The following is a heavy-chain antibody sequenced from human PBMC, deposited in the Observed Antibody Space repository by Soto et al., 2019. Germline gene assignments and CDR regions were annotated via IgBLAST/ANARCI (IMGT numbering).Heavy chain of an antibody. CDR1: GFTFTSYA. V-gene: IGHV1-58*02. J-gene: IGHJ3*01. D-gene: IGHD4-17*01. CDR2: IVVGSVNT. CDR3: AAPRGATTVTHDAFDV. Sequence: SLKVACKTSGFTFTSYAMQCVRHTNGQRLELIGWIVVGSVNTNYAQKFQERVTITRDMSTSTAYMELSSLRAEDTAVYYCAAPRGATTVTHDAFDVWGQGTMVTVSS.